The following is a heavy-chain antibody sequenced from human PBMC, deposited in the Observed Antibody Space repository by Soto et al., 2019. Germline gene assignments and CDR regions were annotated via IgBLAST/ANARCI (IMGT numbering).Heavy chain of an antibody. Sequence: QVQLVQSGAEVKKPGSSVKVSCKASGGTFSSYTISWVRQAPGQGLEWMGRIIPILGIANYAQKFQGRVTNNADKSPSTAYMELSSLRSEDTAVYYCAREERGPYYYGMDVWGQGTTVTVSS. CDR1: GGTFSSYT. J-gene: IGHJ6*02. D-gene: IGHD3-16*01. CDR3: AREERGPYYYGMDV. V-gene: IGHV1-69*08. CDR2: IIPILGIA.